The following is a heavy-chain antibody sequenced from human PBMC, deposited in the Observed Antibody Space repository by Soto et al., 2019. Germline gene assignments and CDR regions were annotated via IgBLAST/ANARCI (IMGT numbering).Heavy chain of an antibody. CDR1: GGSISSSSYY. J-gene: IGHJ5*02. CDR3: ARGVDILTGYDPDNWFDP. V-gene: IGHV4-39*01. CDR2: IYYSGST. Sequence: PSETLSLTCTVSGGSISSSSYYWGRIRQPPGKGLEWIGSIYYSGSTYYNPSLKSRVTISVDTSKNQFSLKLSSVTAADTAVYYCARGVDILTGYDPDNWFDPWGQGTLVTVSS. D-gene: IGHD3-9*01.